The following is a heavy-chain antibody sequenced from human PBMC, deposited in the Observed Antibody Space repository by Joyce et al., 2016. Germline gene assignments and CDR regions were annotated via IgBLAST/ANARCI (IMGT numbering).Heavy chain of an antibody. Sequence: EVQLVQSGAEVKKPGESLKISCKVSAYSFTNYWIGRVRQMPGKGLELMGIIYPGDSDTRYSPSFQGQVNISVDNSINTAYLQWSILKASDTAMYYCARPASSDWYVAFDFWGQGTMVTVSS. D-gene: IGHD6-19*01. CDR3: ARPASSDWYVAFDF. V-gene: IGHV5-51*01. J-gene: IGHJ3*01. CDR2: IYPGDSDT. CDR1: AYSFTNYW.